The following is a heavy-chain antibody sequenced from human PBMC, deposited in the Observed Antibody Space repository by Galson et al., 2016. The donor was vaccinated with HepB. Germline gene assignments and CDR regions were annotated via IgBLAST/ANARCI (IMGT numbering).Heavy chain of an antibody. CDR1: GYRFSNFW. CDR2: IYPGDSEA. CDR3: ARRTYGSGSYIDY. Sequence: QSGAEVKKPGESLKISCKGSGYRFSNFWIGWVRQKPGKGLEWMGIIYPGDSEARYSVSFQGQVTMSADNSINTAYLQWSSLKASDTAMYYCARRTYGSGSYIDYWGQGTLLTVSS. D-gene: IGHD3-10*01. J-gene: IGHJ4*02. V-gene: IGHV5-51*01.